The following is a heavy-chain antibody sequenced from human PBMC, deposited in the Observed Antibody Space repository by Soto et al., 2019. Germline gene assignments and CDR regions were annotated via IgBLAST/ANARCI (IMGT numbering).Heavy chain of an antibody. Sequence: GGSLRLSCAASGFTFSSYSMNWVRQAPWKGLEWVSYISSSSSTIYYADSVKGRFTISRDNAKNSLYLQMNSLRAEDTAVYYCAREGGYDYVWGSYRFSHIDYWGQGTLVTVSS. CDR1: GFTFSSYS. D-gene: IGHD3-16*02. CDR3: AREGGYDYVWGSYRFSHIDY. V-gene: IGHV3-48*04. CDR2: ISSSSSTI. J-gene: IGHJ4*02.